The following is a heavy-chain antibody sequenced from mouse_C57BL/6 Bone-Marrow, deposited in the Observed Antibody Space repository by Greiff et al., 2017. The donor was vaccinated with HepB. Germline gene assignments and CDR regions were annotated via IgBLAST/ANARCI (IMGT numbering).Heavy chain of an antibody. CDR3: ASGVSNAY. CDR1: GYSITSGYY. Sequence: DVKLQESGPGLVKPSQSLSLTCSVTGYSITSGYYWNWIRQFPGNKLEWMGYISYDGSNNYNPSLKNRISITRDTSKNQFFLKLNSVTTEDTATYYCASGVSNAYWGQGTLVTVSA. J-gene: IGHJ3*01. D-gene: IGHD2-5*01. CDR2: ISYDGSN. V-gene: IGHV3-6*01.